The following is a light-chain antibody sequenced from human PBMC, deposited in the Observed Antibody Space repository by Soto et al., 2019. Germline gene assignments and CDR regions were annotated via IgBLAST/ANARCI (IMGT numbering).Light chain of an antibody. CDR1: SSDVGGYKF. V-gene: IGLV2-14*01. CDR2: EVS. J-gene: IGLJ1*01. CDR3: GSFTGSIYV. Sequence: QSALTQPASVSGSPGQSITISCTGTSSDVGGYKFVSWYQQHPGKAPKLMIYEVSNRPSGVSSRFSDSKSGNPASLTISGLQAGDEADYYCGSFTGSIYVFGTGTKLPVL.